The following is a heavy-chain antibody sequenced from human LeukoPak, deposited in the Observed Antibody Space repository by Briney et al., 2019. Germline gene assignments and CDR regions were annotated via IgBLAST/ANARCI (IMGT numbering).Heavy chain of an antibody. CDR1: GYTFTGYY. Sequence: ASVKVSCKASGYTFTGYYMHWVRQAPGHGLEWMGWFSPKTGGSHFAQKFRGRVAMTTDTSTSTAYLELSSLRSDDTAVYYCVRDSGGSYYYPSDYWGQGTLVTVSS. CDR3: VRDSGGSYYYPSDY. J-gene: IGHJ4*02. CDR2: FSPKTGGS. V-gene: IGHV1-2*02. D-gene: IGHD1-26*01.